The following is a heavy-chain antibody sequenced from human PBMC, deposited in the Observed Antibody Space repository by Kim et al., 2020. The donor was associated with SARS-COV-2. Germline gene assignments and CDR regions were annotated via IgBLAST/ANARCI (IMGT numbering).Heavy chain of an antibody. Sequence: GGSLRLSCAASGFSFSSSWMHWVRQAPGKGLVWVSRINSDGSATTYADSVKGRFTMSRDNAKNTLYLQMNSLRAEDTAVYFCARGSSYALAVWGQGTTVTVSS. CDR1: GFSFSSSW. D-gene: IGHD4-17*01. J-gene: IGHJ6*02. CDR3: ARGSSYALAV. CDR2: INSDGSAT. V-gene: IGHV3-74*01.